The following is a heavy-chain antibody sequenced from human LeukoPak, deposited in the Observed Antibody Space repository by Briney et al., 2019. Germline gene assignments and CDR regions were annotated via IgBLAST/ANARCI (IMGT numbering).Heavy chain of an antibody. Sequence: PSETLSLTCAVYGGSFSGYYWSWIRQPPGKGLEWIGSIYHSGSTYYNPSLKSRVTISVDTSKNQFSLKLSSVTAADTAVYYCARLPILRYFDWLFHGFDYWGQGTLVTVSS. CDR2: IYHSGST. J-gene: IGHJ4*02. CDR3: ARLPILRYFDWLFHGFDY. V-gene: IGHV4-34*01. D-gene: IGHD3-9*01. CDR1: GGSFSGYY.